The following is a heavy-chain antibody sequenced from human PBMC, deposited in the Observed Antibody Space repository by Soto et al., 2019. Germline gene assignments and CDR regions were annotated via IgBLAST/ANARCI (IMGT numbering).Heavy chain of an antibody. Sequence: SETLSLTCTVSGGSISSYYWSWIRQPPGKGLEWIGYIYYSGSTNYNPSLKSRVTISVDTPKNQFSLKLSSVTAADTAVYYCARVASTVTTVDDCGQGTLVTVSS. V-gene: IGHV4-59*08. J-gene: IGHJ4*02. D-gene: IGHD4-17*01. CDR2: IYYSGST. CDR1: GGSISSYY. CDR3: ARVASTVTTVDD.